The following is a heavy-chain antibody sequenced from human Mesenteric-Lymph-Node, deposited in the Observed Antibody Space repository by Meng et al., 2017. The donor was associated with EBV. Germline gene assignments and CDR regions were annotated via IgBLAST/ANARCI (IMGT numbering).Heavy chain of an antibody. D-gene: IGHD3-10*01. CDR3: AREDYYGSGNYVRFDP. V-gene: IGHV7-4-1*02. Sequence: QVQLVQSGSELQTPGXSVKVSCKASGYSFTNYIVNWVRQVPGQGLEWMGWINTDTGSPTYAQGFTGRFVFSLDTSVSTAYLQISSLKAEDTAVYYCAREDYYGSGNYVRFDPWGQGTLVTVSS. CDR1: GYSFTNYI. J-gene: IGHJ5*02. CDR2: INTDTGSP.